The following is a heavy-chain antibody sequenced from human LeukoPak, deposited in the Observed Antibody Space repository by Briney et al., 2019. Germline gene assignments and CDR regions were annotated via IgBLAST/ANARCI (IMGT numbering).Heavy chain of an antibody. Sequence: GGSLRLSCAASGFTFSNFWMSWARQVPGGGREWVANIKQEGSERNYVDSVKGRFRISRDNAKKSLYLRMNSLRAEDTAVYHCARDDSSGWYYFDHWGQGILVTVSS. CDR3: ARDDSSGWYYFDH. CDR1: GFTFSNFW. V-gene: IGHV3-7*01. J-gene: IGHJ4*02. CDR2: IKQEGSER. D-gene: IGHD6-19*01.